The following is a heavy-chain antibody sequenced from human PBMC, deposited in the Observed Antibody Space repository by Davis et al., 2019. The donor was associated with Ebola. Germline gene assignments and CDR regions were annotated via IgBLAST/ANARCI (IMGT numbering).Heavy chain of an antibody. V-gene: IGHV4-59*12. CDR3: ARERAPSSSWRGGFDY. D-gene: IGHD6-13*01. CDR1: GGSISSYY. Sequence: PGGSLRLSCTVSGGSISSYYWSWIRQPPGKGLEWIGYIYYSGSTNYNPSLKSRVTISVDTSKNQFSLKLSSVTAADTAVYYCARERAPSSSWRGGFDYWGQGTLVTVSS. J-gene: IGHJ4*02. CDR2: IYYSGST.